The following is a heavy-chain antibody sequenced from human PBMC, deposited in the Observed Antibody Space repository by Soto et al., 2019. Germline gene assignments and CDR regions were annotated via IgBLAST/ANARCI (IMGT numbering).Heavy chain of an antibody. CDR1: GGSISSSSYY. J-gene: IGHJ4*02. CDR2: IYYSGST. D-gene: IGHD5-18*01. Sequence: QLQLQESGPGLVKPSETLSLTCTVSGGSISSSSYYWGWIRQPPGKGLEWIGSIYYSGSTYYNPSIKSRVTISVDTSKNQFSLKLSSVTAADTAVYYCARPDTAMVGAFDYWGQGTLVTVSS. V-gene: IGHV4-39*01. CDR3: ARPDTAMVGAFDY.